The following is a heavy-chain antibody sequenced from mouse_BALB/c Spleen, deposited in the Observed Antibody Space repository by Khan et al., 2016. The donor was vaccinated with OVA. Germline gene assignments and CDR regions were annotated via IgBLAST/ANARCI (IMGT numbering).Heavy chain of an antibody. CDR3: AREGAYYRSDGWFSY. Sequence: VQLQQSGAELARPGASVKMSCKASGYTFTTYTMHWVKQRPGQGLEWIGYINPSNGYTNYNQKFKGKSTLTADKSSSKAYMQLSSLTSDYSAVYYCAREGAYYRSDGWFSYWGQGTLVTVSA. V-gene: IGHV1-4*01. D-gene: IGHD2-14*01. CDR1: GYTFTTYT. J-gene: IGHJ3*01. CDR2: INPSNGYT.